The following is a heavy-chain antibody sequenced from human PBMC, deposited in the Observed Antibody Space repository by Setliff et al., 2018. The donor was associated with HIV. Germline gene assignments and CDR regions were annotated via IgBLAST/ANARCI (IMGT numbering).Heavy chain of an antibody. D-gene: IGHD3-3*01. V-gene: IGHV1-2*06. CDR3: ARARFLEWLPDY. CDR1: GYTFTGYY. Sequence: ASVKVSCKASGYTFTGYYMHWVRQAPGQGLEWMGRINPNSGGTNYAQKFQGRITMTRDTSRGTAHMELRSLRSGDTAVYYCARARFLEWLPDYWGLGTLVTVSS. CDR2: INPNSGGT. J-gene: IGHJ4*02.